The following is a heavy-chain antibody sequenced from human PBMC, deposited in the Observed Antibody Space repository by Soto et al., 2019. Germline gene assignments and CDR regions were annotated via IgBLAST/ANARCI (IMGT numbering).Heavy chain of an antibody. V-gene: IGHV4-39*01. D-gene: IGHD3-22*01. CDR3: ARPDSSSGPPAY. CDR2: SSFTGNT. CDR1: GASITTDNFY. J-gene: IGHJ4*02. Sequence: TSETLSLTCTFSGASITTDNFYWGWIRQPPGKGLEWIGSSSFTGNTYFNPSLRTRVTIFVDTSKNQFSLKLNSVTAADTAVYYCARPDSSSGPPAYWGQGTLVTVSS.